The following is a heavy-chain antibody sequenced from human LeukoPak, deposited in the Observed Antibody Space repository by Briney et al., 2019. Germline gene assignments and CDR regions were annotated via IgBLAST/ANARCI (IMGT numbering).Heavy chain of an antibody. D-gene: IGHD3-10*01. CDR3: ARDRRPLWFGELLGWFDP. CDR2: INAGNGNT. J-gene: IGHJ5*02. CDR1: GYTFTSYA. V-gene: IGHV1-3*01. Sequence: GASVKVSCKASGYTFTSYAMHWVRQASGQRLEWMGWINAGNGNTKYSQKFQGRVTITRDTSASTAYMELSSLRSEDTAVYYCARDRRPLWFGELLGWFDPWGQGTLVTVSS.